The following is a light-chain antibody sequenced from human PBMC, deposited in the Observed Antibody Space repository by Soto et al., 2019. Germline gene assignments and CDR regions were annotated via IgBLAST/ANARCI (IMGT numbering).Light chain of an antibody. J-gene: IGLJ1*01. Sequence: QSALTQPASVSGSPGQSITISCTASRFSKYVSWYQQHPGKAPKLIIYEVNHRPSGVSDRFSGSKSDHTASLTISGLQAEDEADYYCSSYAGVSTILFGRGTKVT. CDR2: EVN. V-gene: IGLV2-14*03. CDR3: SSYAGVSTIL. CDR1: RFSKY.